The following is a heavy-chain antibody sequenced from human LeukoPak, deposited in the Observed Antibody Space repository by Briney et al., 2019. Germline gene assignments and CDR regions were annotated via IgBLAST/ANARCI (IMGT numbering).Heavy chain of an antibody. CDR1: GYTFTGYY. Sequence: ASVKVSCKASGYTFTGYYLHWVRLAPGQGLEWMGWINANSGGTDYPQKFQGRVTVTRDTSINTAYMELSRLRSDDTAVYYCARVGSPGIATWVYWGQGTLVTVSS. CDR3: ARVGSPGIATWVY. D-gene: IGHD6-13*01. CDR2: INANSGGT. V-gene: IGHV1-2*02. J-gene: IGHJ4*02.